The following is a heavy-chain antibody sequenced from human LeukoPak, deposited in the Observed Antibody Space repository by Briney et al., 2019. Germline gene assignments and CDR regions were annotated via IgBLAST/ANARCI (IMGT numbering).Heavy chain of an antibody. CDR3: AGTMTTHYYFDY. V-gene: IGHV1-46*01. J-gene: IGHJ4*02. Sequence: ASVKVSCKASGYTFTSYYMHWVRQAPGQGLEWMGIINPSGGSTSYAQKFQGRVTMTRDTSTSTVYMELSSLRSEDTAVYYCAGTMTTHYYFDYWGQGTLVTVSS. D-gene: IGHD4-11*01. CDR1: GYTFTSYY. CDR2: INPSGGST.